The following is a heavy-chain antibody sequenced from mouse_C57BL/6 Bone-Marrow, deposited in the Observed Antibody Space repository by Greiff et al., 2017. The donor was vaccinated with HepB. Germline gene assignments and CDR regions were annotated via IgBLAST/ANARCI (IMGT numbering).Heavy chain of an antibody. D-gene: IGHD1-1*01. Sequence: QVQLKQSGPELVKPGASVKISCKASGYAFSSSWMNWVKQRPGKGLEWIGRIYPGDGDTNYNGKFKGKATLTADKSSSTAYMQLSSLTSEDSAVYFCARSGYDGRFYWYFDVWGTGTTVTVSS. CDR3: ARSGYDGRFYWYFDV. J-gene: IGHJ1*03. CDR2: IYPGDGDT. V-gene: IGHV1-82*01. CDR1: GYAFSSSW.